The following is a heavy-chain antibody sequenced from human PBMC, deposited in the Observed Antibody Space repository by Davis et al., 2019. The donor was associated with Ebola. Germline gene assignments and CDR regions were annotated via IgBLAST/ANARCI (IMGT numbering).Heavy chain of an antibody. D-gene: IGHD6-13*01. CDR2: ISHSGST. CDR3: ARETFIAAAGTLDF. Sequence: MPSETLSLTCAVSGGSIGSNNWWSWVRQPPGRGLEWIGEISHSGSTNYNPSLKSRVTISMDKSKNQFSLKVLSVTAADTAVYFCARETFIAAAGTLDFWGQGTLVTVSS. V-gene: IGHV4-4*02. J-gene: IGHJ4*02. CDR1: GGSIGSNNW.